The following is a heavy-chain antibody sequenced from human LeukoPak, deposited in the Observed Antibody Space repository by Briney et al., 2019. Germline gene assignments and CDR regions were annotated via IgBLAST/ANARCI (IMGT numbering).Heavy chain of an antibody. CDR3: ARAKRTAPNVYYFDY. V-gene: IGHV1-8*01. CDR1: GYTFTSYD. J-gene: IGHJ4*02. D-gene: IGHD1-1*01. Sequence: ASVKVSCKASGYTFTSYDINWVRQATGQGLEWMGWMNPNSGNTGYAQKFQGRVTIIRNTSISTAYMELSNLRSEDTAVYYCARAKRTAPNVYYFDYWGQGTLVTVSS. CDR2: MNPNSGNT.